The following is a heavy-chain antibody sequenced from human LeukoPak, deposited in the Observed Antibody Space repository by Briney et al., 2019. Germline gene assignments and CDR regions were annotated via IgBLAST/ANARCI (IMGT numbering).Heavy chain of an antibody. V-gene: IGHV3-48*04. CDR3: ARERGSFVDY. D-gene: IGHD1-26*01. Sequence: GGSLRLSCAASGFTFRTYSMNWVRQAPGKGLEWVSFISSSNSTIYYADSVKGRFTISRDNAKNSLYLQMNSLRAEDTGVYYCARERGSFVDYWGQGTLVTVSS. CDR2: ISSSNSTI. J-gene: IGHJ4*02. CDR1: GFTFRTYS.